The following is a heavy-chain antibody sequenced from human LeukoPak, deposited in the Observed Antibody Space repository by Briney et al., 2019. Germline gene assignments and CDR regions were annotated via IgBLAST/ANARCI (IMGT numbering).Heavy chain of an antibody. CDR2: ISGSSSHI. J-gene: IGHJ4*02. D-gene: IGHD1-26*01. Sequence: PGGSLRLSCAASGFTFSTYNMNWVRQAPGKGLEWVSSISGSSSHIYYADSVKGRFSISRDNAKNSLYLRMNSLRAEDTAVYYCARDLLGWELHYFDYWGQGTLVTVSS. CDR1: GFTFSTYN. CDR3: ARDLLGWELHYFDY. V-gene: IGHV3-21*01.